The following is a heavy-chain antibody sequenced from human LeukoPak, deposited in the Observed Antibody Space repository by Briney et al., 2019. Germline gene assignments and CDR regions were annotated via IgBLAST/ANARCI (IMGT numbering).Heavy chain of an antibody. D-gene: IGHD2-15*01. V-gene: IGHV4-38-2*02. J-gene: IGHJ4*02. CDR3: ARVVASTSIDS. CDR1: GYSINSGYF. CDR2: IFHSGSV. Sequence: SETLSLTCTVSGYSINSGYFWGWVRQPPGKGPEWIGSIFHSGSVYYNPSLRSRVTISVDTSKNQVSLKVTSVTAADTALYYFARVVASTSIDSWGQGILVTVSS.